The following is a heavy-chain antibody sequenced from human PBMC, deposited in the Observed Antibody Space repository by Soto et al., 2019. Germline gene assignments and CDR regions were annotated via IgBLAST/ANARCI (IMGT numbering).Heavy chain of an antibody. Sequence: EVQLVESGGGLVQPGGSLRLSCAASGFTFSAHYMDWVRQAPGKGLEWVGRIKNKANSYTTEYAASVEGRFTISREDSQNVLYLQMNSLKTEDTAVYYCARVSLVGPSGGWYFDYWGQGSQVAVSS. CDR1: GFTFSAHY. CDR2: IKNKANSYTT. V-gene: IGHV3-72*01. D-gene: IGHD1-26*01. J-gene: IGHJ4*02. CDR3: ARVSLVGPSGGWYFDY.